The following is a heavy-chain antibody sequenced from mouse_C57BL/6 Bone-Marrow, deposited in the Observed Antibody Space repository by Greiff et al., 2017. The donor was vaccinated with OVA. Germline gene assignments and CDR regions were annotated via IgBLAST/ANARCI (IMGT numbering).Heavy chain of an antibody. V-gene: IGHV5-12*01. J-gene: IGHJ2*01. D-gene: IGHD4-1*02. CDR3: ARLNWDRFDY. Sequence: EVKLMESGGGLVQPGGSLKLPCAAPGFTFSDYYMYWVRQTPEKRLEWVAYISNGGGSTYYPDTVKGRFTISRDNAKNTLYLQMSRLKSEDTAMYYCARLNWDRFDYWGQGTTLTVSS. CDR1: GFTFSDYY. CDR2: ISNGGGST.